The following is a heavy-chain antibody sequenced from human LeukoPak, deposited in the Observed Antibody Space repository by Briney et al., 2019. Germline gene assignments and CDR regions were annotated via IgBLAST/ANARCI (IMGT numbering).Heavy chain of an antibody. CDR2: ISTHNADT. CDR3: ARVPCTTETTCDPFDI. CDR1: GYTFTAYG. D-gene: IGHD1-1*01. J-gene: IGHJ3*02. V-gene: IGHV1-18*01. Sequence: ASVKVSCKASGYTFTAYGVSWVRQAPGQGLEWMGWISTHNADTKYAQKFQGRVTMTTDTSTSTAYMELRSLRSDDTAVYYCARVPCTTETTCDPFDIRGQGTMVTVSS.